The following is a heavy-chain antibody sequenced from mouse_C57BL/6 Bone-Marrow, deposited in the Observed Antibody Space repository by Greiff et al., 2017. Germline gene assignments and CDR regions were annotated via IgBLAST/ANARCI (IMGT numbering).Heavy chain of an antibody. J-gene: IGHJ2*01. D-gene: IGHD5-1*01. CDR3: ASSPYPYYFDY. CDR1: GYTFTDYY. CDR2: INPNNGGT. V-gene: IGHV1-26*01. Sequence: VQLQQSGPELVKPGASVKISCKASGYTFTDYYMNWVKQSHGKSLEWIGDINPNNGGTSYNQKFKGKATLTVDKSSSTAYMELRSLTSEDSAVYYCASSPYPYYFDYWGQGTTLTVSS.